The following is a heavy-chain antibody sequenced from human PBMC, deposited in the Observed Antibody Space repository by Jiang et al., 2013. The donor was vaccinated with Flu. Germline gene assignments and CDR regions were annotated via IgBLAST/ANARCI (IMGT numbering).Heavy chain of an antibody. J-gene: IGHJ6*02. V-gene: IGHV1-69*01. Sequence: SGAEVKKPGSSVKVSCKASGGTLNNYAIGWVRQAPGQGLEWMGGIIALFGTTKYAQKFQGRVTFTADDATNTAYMELTSLRSEDTATYFCARMEWELGDYDEMDVWGQGTTVTVSS. CDR2: IIALFGTT. CDR1: GGTLNNYA. CDR3: ARMEWELGDYDEMDV. D-gene: IGHD3-16*01.